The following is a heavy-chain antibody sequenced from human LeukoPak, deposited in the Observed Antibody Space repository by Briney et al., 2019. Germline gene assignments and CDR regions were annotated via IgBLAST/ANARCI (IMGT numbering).Heavy chain of an antibody. CDR1: GGAIRSHY. Sequence: PSETLSLTCTVSGGAIRSHYWNWIRQPAGKGLEWIGRIYSSGYTNDNPFLKSRITMSVDMSKNQFSLRLNSVTAADTAVYYCARVEHSVDSWGQGMLVTVSS. CDR3: ARVEHSVDS. V-gene: IGHV4-4*07. J-gene: IGHJ4*02. CDR2: IYSSGYT. D-gene: IGHD1/OR15-1a*01.